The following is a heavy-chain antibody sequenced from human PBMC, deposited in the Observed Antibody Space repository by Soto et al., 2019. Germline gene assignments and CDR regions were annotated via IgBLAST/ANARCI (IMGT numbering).Heavy chain of an antibody. V-gene: IGHV3-7*05. CDR2: IRQDGSDK. Sequence: EVQLVESGGGLVQPGGSLRLSCAASGFTFSSYWMSWVRQAPGKGLEWVANIRQDGSDKYYVDSVKGRFTISRDNSKNSLYLQMYSLRAEDTAIYYCASPQQWLGQRGDFDYWGQGPLVTVSS. CDR1: GFTFSSYW. D-gene: IGHD6-19*01. CDR3: ASPQQWLGQRGDFDY. J-gene: IGHJ4*02.